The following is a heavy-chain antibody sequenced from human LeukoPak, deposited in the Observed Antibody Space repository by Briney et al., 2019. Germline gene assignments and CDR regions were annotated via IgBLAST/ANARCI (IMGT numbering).Heavy chain of an antibody. J-gene: IGHJ4*02. D-gene: IGHD3-22*01. CDR3: ASGGGYYDSSGYVDY. Sequence: ASVKVSCKASGYTFTSYYMHWVRQAPGQGLEWMGIINPSGGSTSYAQKFQGRVTITADKSTSTAYMELSSLRSEDTAVYYCASGGGYYDSSGYVDYWGQGTLVTVSS. CDR2: INPSGGST. CDR1: GYTFTSYY. V-gene: IGHV1-46*01.